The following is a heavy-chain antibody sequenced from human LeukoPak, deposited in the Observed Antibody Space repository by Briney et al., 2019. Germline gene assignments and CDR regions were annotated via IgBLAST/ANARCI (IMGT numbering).Heavy chain of an antibody. D-gene: IGHD3-3*01. J-gene: IGHJ5*02. CDR2: IYHSGST. CDR1: GGSISSGGYS. CDR3: ARTRFNSWFDP. V-gene: IGHV4-30-2*01. Sequence: PSETLSLTCAVSGGSISSGGYSWSWIRQPPGKGLEWIGYIYHSGSTNYNPSLKSRVTISVDTSKNQFSLKLSSVTAADTAVYYCARTRFNSWFDPWGQGTLVTVSS.